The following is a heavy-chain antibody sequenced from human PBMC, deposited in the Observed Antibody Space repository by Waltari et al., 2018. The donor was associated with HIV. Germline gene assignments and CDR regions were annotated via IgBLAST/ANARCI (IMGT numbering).Heavy chain of an antibody. CDR1: GYSISSGYY. Sequence: QVQLQESGPGLVKPSETLSLTCAVSGYSISSGYYWGCLRQPPGKGLEWIGSIYHSGSTYYNPSLKSRGTISVDTSKNQFSLKLSSVTAADTAVYYCARVYGYSGSYPGAPDDYWGQGTLVTVSS. V-gene: IGHV4-38-2*01. CDR3: ARVYGYSGSYPGAPDDY. D-gene: IGHD1-26*01. CDR2: IYHSGST. J-gene: IGHJ4*02.